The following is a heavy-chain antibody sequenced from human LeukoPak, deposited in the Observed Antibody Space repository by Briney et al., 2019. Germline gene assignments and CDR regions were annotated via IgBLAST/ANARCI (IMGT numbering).Heavy chain of an antibody. D-gene: IGHD5-24*01. V-gene: IGHV4-38-2*02. CDR3: AARDGYSYDY. Sequence: PSETLSLTCTVSGYSISSGYYWGWIRQPPGKGLEWIGSIYHSGRTYYNPSLKSRVTISVDTSKNQFSLKLSSVTAADTAVYYCAARDGYSYDYWGQGTLVTVSS. CDR1: GYSISSGYY. CDR2: IYHSGRT. J-gene: IGHJ4*02.